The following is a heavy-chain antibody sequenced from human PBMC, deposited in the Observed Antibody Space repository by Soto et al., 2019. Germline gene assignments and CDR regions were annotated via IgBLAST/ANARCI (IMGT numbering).Heavy chain of an antibody. CDR1: GFSLSTSGVG. D-gene: IGHD3-22*01. CDR3: AHLYDSSGYCDY. V-gene: IGHV2-5*02. CDR2: IYWDDDK. Sequence: QITLKESGPTLVKPTQTLTLTCTFSGFSLSTSGVGVGWIRQPTGKALEWLALIYWDDDKRYSPSLKSRLTITQDTSKNQLVLTMTTMDPVDTATYYCAHLYDSSGYCDYWGQGTLVTVSS. J-gene: IGHJ4*02.